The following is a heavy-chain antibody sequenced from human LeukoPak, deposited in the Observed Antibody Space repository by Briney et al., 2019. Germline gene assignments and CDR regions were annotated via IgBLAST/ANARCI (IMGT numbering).Heavy chain of an antibody. D-gene: IGHD3-10*01. J-gene: IGHJ5*02. V-gene: IGHV4-39*01. CDR3: ARHVSGDIRGYSWFDP. Sequence: SETLSLTCTVSGGSISSSSYYWGWIRQPPGKGLEWIGSIYYSGSTYYNPSLKSRVTISVDTSKNQFSLKLSSVTAADTAVYYCARHVSGDIRGYSWFDPWGQGTLVTVSS. CDR2: IYYSGST. CDR1: GGSISSSSYY.